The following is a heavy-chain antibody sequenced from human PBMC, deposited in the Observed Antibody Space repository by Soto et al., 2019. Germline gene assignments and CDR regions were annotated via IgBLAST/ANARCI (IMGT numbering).Heavy chain of an antibody. CDR3: AREADGGGSGSYYNGAFDI. CDR2: INSGGGSA. Sequence: DSGKVSCKASGYTFTNYYMHWVRQAPGQGLEWMGIINSGGGSATYAQKFLGRVTLTRDTSTSTVYMDLSSLGSDDTAVYYCAREADGGGSGSYYNGAFDIWRQGKMVTVSS. V-gene: IGHV1-46*01. D-gene: IGHD3-10*01. CDR1: GYTFTNYY. J-gene: IGHJ3*02.